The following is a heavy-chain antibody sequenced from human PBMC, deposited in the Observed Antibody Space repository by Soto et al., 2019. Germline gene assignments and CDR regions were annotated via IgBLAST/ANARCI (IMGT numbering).Heavy chain of an antibody. CDR2: MNPNSGNT. V-gene: IGHV1-8*01. CDR1: GYTFTSYD. CDR3: ATALGWYFDL. Sequence: GASVKVSCKASGYTFTSYDINWVRQATGQGLEWMGWMNPNSGNTGYAQKFQGRVTMTRNTSISAAYTELSSLRSEDTAVYYCATALGWYFDLWGRGTLVTVSS. J-gene: IGHJ2*01.